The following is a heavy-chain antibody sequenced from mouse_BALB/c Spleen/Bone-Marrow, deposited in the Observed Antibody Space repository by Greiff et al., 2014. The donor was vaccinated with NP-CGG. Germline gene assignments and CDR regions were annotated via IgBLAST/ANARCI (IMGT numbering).Heavy chain of an antibody. V-gene: IGHV1-85*01. Sequence: VQLVESGAELVKPGASVKLSCKASGYTFTNYDINWVRQRPEQGLEWIGWIFPGDGSPKYNEKFKDKATLTTDKSSTTAFMQLSRLTSEDSAVYYCTRGDHSYYFDYWGHGTSLTVSS. J-gene: IGHJ2*02. CDR2: IFPGDGSP. CDR3: TRGDHSYYFDY. D-gene: IGHD3-1*01. CDR1: GYTFTNYD.